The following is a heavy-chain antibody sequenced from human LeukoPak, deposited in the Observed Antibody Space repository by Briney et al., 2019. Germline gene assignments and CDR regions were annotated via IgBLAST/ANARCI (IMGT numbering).Heavy chain of an antibody. CDR3: ARGGSGSRGPFDY. V-gene: IGHV1-18*04. J-gene: IGHJ4*02. D-gene: IGHD3-10*01. CDR1: GYTFTSYG. CDR2: ISAYT. Sequence: ASVKVSCKASGYTFTSYGISWVRQAPGQGLEWMGRISAYTNYAQKLQGRVTMTTDTSTSTAYTELRSLRSDDTAVYYCARGGSGSRGPFDYWGQGTLVTVPS.